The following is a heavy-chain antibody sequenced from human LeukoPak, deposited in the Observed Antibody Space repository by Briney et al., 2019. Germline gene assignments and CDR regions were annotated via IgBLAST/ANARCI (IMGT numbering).Heavy chain of an antibody. CDR3: ARDVSSTPNWEFDY. CDR2: INANSGVT. V-gene: IGHV1-2*06. Sequence: ASVKVSCKTSGYTFADYFIHWVRQAPGQGLEWRVRINANSGVTEYEQKFQGRVTMTRDTSISTAYVEVNWLISDDTAIYYCARDVSSTPNWEFDYWGQGTLVTVSS. D-gene: IGHD1-26*01. CDR1: GYTFADYF. J-gene: IGHJ4*02.